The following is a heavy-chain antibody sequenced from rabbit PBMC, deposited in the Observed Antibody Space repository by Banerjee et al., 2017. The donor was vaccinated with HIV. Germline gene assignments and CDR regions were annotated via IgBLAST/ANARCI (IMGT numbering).Heavy chain of an antibody. D-gene: IGHD4-1*01. V-gene: IGHV1S7*01. CDR1: GIDFTNYY. Sequence: QLTETGGGLVQPGGSLTLSCKASGIDFTNYYITWVRQAPGKGLEWIGIIYPAKGSTDYASWVNGRFTISSDNAQSTVDLKMTSLTAADTATYFCARAIVPWLGLTRLDLWGPGTLVT. J-gene: IGHJ3*01. CDR2: IYPAKGST. CDR3: ARAIVPWLGLTRLDL.